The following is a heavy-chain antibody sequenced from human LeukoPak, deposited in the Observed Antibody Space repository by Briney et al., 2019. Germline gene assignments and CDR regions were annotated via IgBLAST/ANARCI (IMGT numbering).Heavy chain of an antibody. Sequence: SVKVSCKASGGTFSSYAISWVRQAPGQGLEWMGGIIPIFGTANYAQKFQGRVTITRDTSASTAYMELSSLRSEDTAVYYCARDRGAYYDSSGHGYFDLWGRGTLVTVSS. CDR1: GGTFSSYA. D-gene: IGHD3-22*01. V-gene: IGHV1-69*05. CDR3: ARDRGAYYDSSGHGYFDL. CDR2: IIPIFGTA. J-gene: IGHJ2*01.